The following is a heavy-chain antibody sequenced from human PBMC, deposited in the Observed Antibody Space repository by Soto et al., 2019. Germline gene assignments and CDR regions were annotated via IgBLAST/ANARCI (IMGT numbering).Heavy chain of an antibody. CDR3: ARTSTVTTDSYFDY. V-gene: IGHV4-59*08. D-gene: IGHD4-17*01. CDR2: IYYSGST. Sequence: SETLSLTCTVSGGSISSYYWSWIRQPPGKGLEWIGYIYYSGSTNYNPSLKSRVTISVDTSKNQFSLKLSSVTAADTAVYYCARTSTVTTDSYFDYWGQGTLVTVSS. CDR1: GGSISSYY. J-gene: IGHJ4*02.